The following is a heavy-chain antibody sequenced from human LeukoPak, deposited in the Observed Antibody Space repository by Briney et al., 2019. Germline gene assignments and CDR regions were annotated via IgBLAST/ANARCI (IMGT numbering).Heavy chain of an antibody. V-gene: IGHV3-74*01. J-gene: IGHJ4*02. CDR2: ISSDGSST. Sequence: GGSLRLSCAASGFTFSTYWIHWVRQAPGKGLVWVSRISSDGSSTTYADSVKGRFTISRGNAKNTLYPQMNSLRAEDTAVYSCAREGVATTSFDYWGQGTLVTVSS. CDR1: GFTFSTYW. D-gene: IGHD5-12*01. CDR3: AREGVATTSFDY.